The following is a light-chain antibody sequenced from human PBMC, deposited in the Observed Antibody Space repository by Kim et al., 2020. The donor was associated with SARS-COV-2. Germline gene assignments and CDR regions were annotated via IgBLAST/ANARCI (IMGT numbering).Light chain of an antibody. V-gene: IGKV4-1*01. Sequence: DIVLTQSPDSLAVSLGERATINCKASQSDFYSSNSKTSLAWYQQRSGQPPRLLISWTSNRESGVPDRFSGSGSGTDFTLTISSLQAEDVAIYYCQQSYTTTWTFGQGTKVDIK. CDR2: WTS. J-gene: IGKJ1*01. CDR1: QSDFYSSNSKTS. CDR3: QQSYTTTWT.